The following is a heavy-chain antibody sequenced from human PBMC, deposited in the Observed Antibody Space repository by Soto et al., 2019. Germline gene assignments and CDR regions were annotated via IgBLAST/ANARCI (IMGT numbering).Heavy chain of an antibody. V-gene: IGHV4-39*01. Sequence: PSETLSLTCTVSGGSISSSSYYWGWIRQPPGKGLEWIGSIYYSGSTYYNQSLRNRVTKSVDTSKNQFSLKLSSVTAADTAVYYCARRPRRTPLDYWGQGTLVTVSA. J-gene: IGHJ4*02. CDR3: ARRPRRTPLDY. CDR1: GGSISSSSYY. CDR2: IYYSGST.